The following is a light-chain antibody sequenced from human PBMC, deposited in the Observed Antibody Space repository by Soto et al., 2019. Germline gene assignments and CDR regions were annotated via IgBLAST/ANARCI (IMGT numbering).Light chain of an antibody. CDR3: QQYFTSPWT. V-gene: IGKV3-15*01. CDR2: GAS. Sequence: EVVMTQSPATLPVSPGGRVTLSCRASQSVRSNLAWYQQKPGQAPRLLIYGASTRATGIPARFSGSGSGTDFTLTISSLQAEDVAVYYCQQYFTSPWTFGQGTKVDI. CDR1: QSVRSN. J-gene: IGKJ1*01.